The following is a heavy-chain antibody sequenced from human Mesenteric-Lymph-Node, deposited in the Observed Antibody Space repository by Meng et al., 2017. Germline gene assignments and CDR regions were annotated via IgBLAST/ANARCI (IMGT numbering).Heavy chain of an antibody. J-gene: IGHJ4*02. CDR2: VYHNGVT. Sequence: QVQLKQWGAAVLKPSETPSLTCAVYGGSLSGYYWSWFRPPPGKGLEWMGEVYHNGVTKYSPSLRSRVVISIDTSKNQFSLNLRSVSAADTAMYYCARGGATPMIIKYWGPGTLVTVSS. CDR1: GGSLSGYY. V-gene: IGHV4-34*02. D-gene: IGHD3-10*01. CDR3: ARGGATPMIIKY.